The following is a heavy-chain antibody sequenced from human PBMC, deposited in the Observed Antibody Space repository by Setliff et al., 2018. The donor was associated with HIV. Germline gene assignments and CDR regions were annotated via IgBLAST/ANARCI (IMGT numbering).Heavy chain of an antibody. CDR2: ISGSGIGS. CDR3: AKDRRYYYGSGSYAAET. D-gene: IGHD3-10*01. CDR1: GFTFSRYA. J-gene: IGHJ5*02. Sequence: GGSLRLSCAASGFTFSRYAMTWVRQAPGKGLEWVSAISGSGIGSYYPDSVKGRFTIPRDNSKNTLFLQMNSLRAEDTAVYYCAKDRRYYYGSGSYAAETWGQGTLVTVSS. V-gene: IGHV3-23*01.